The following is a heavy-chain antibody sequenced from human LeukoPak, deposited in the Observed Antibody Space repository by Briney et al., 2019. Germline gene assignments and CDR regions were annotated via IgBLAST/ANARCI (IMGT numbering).Heavy chain of an antibody. Sequence: PSETLSLTCTVSGGSISSSSYYWGWIRQPPGKGLEWIGSIYYSGSTYYNPSLKSRVTISVDTSKNQFSLNLSSVIAADTAVYYCVRQTRGGSGGWFDPWGQGTLVTVSS. J-gene: IGHJ5*02. V-gene: IGHV4-39*01. CDR3: VRQTRGGSGGWFDP. CDR1: GGSISSSSYY. D-gene: IGHD3-10*01. CDR2: IYYSGST.